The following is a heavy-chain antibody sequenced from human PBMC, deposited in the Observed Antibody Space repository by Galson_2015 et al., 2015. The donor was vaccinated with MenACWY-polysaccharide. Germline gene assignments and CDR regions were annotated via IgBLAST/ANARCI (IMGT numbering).Heavy chain of an antibody. CDR1: GFTFSTYW. V-gene: IGHV3-74*01. D-gene: IGHD5-12*01. CDR2: IKSDGSST. J-gene: IGHJ4*02. CDR3: AREYSAYD. Sequence: SLRLSCAASGFTFSTYWMHWVRHAPGKGLVWVSRIKSDGSSTNYADSVKGRFTISRDNAKNTLYLQMNSLRAEDTALYYCAREYSAYDWGQGTLVTVSA.